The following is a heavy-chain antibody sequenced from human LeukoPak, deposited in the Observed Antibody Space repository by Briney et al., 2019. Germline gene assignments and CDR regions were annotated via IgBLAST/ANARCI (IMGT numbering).Heavy chain of an antibody. CDR2: IFHSGST. J-gene: IGHJ5*02. CDR1: GGSISSSNW. Sequence: SETLSLTCAVSGGSISSSNWWSWVRQPPGKGLEWIGEIFHSGSTNYNPSLKSRVTVSLDTAKNQYSLQLSSVSAADTAIYYCARGHTGQNWFDPWGQGTLVTVSS. D-gene: IGHD2-8*02. CDR3: ARGHTGQNWFDP. V-gene: IGHV4-4*02.